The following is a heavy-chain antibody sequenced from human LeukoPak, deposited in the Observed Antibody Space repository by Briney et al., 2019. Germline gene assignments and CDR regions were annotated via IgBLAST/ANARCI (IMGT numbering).Heavy chain of an antibody. D-gene: IGHD3-22*01. CDR3: ARGTMIVVVGFDY. Sequence: ASVKVSCKVSGYTFTGYYMHWVRQAPGQGLEWMGWINPNSGGTNYAQKFQGRVTMTRDTSISTAYMELSRLRSDDTAVYYCARGTMIVVVGFDYWGQGTLVTVSS. V-gene: IGHV1-2*02. CDR2: INPNSGGT. CDR1: GYTFTGYY. J-gene: IGHJ4*02.